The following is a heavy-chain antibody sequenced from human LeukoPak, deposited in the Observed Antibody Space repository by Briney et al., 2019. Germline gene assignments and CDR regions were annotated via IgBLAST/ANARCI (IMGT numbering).Heavy chain of an antibody. J-gene: IGHJ3*02. CDR2: ISSSSSYI. Sequence: GGSLRLSCAASGFTFSSYSMNWVRQAPGKGLEWVSSISSSSSYIYYADSVKGRFTISRDNAKNSLYLQMNSLRAEDTAVYYCARVREAAAFDIWGQGTMVTVSS. D-gene: IGHD6-13*01. V-gene: IGHV3-21*01. CDR3: ARVREAAAFDI. CDR1: GFTFSSYS.